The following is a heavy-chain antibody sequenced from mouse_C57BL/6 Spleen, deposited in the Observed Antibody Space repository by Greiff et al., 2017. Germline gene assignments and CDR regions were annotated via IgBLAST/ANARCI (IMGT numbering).Heavy chain of an antibody. CDR2: IHPNSGST. CDR3: ARGVTAQGWAMDY. D-gene: IGHD3-2*02. V-gene: IGHV1-64*01. CDR1: GYTFTSYW. Sequence: QVQLQQPGAELVKPGASVQLSCKASGYTFTSYWMHWVKQRPGQGLEWIGMIHPNSGSTNYNEKFKSKAKLTVDKSSSTAYMQLSSLTSEDSAVYYCARGVTAQGWAMDYWGQGTSVTVSS. J-gene: IGHJ4*01.